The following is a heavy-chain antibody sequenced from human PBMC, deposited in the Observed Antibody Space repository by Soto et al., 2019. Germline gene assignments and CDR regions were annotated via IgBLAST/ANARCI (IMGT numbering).Heavy chain of an antibody. CDR1: GFTVSSNY. CDR3: ARAEYYYDSSGYYFSY. V-gene: IGHV3-53*01. J-gene: IGHJ4*02. D-gene: IGHD3-22*01. CDR2: IYSGGST. Sequence: GGSLRLSCAASGFTVSSNYMSWVRQAPGKGLEWVSVIYSGGSTYYADSVKGRFTISRDNSKNTLYLQMNSLRAEDTAVYYCARAEYYYDSSGYYFSYWGQGTLVTVSS.